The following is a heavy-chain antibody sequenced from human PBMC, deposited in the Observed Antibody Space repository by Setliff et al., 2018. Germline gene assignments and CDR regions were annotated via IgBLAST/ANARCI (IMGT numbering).Heavy chain of an antibody. CDR3: AKVLDTTGYYYFDF. CDR1: GFNFTHAW. Sequence: GGSLRLSCAGSGFNFTHAWMNWVRQAPGKGLEWVALISWDGTKTSYADSVRGRFTISRDGSKSTLYLDMSSLRSEDTAVYYCAKVLDTTGYYYFDFWGQGTLVTVSS. D-gene: IGHD3-22*01. J-gene: IGHJ4*02. CDR2: ISWDGTKT. V-gene: IGHV3-30*18.